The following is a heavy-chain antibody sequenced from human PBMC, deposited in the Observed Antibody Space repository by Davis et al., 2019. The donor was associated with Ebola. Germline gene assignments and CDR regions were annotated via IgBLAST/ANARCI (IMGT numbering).Heavy chain of an antibody. CDR2: INAGNGNT. D-gene: IGHD5-12*01. Sequence: ASVKVSCKASGYTFTSYAMHWVRQAPGQRLEWMGWINAGNGNTKYSQKFQGRVTITRDTSASTAYMELSSLRSEDTAVYYCASGYGLDNWFDPWGQGTLVTVSS. CDR1: GYTFTSYA. CDR3: ASGYGLDNWFDP. J-gene: IGHJ5*02. V-gene: IGHV1-3*01.